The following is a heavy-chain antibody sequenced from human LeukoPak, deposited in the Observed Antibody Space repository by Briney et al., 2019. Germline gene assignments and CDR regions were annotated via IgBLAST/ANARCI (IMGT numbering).Heavy chain of an antibody. CDR2: IYYSGST. Sequence: PSETLSLTCTVSGGSISSYYWSWIRQPPGKGLEWIGYIYYSGSTNYNPSLKSRVTISVDTSKSQFSLKLSSVTAADTAVYYCARTSTEYSSSSDYFDYWGQGTLVTVSS. CDR3: ARTSTEYSSSSDYFDY. V-gene: IGHV4-59*01. J-gene: IGHJ4*02. D-gene: IGHD6-6*01. CDR1: GGSISSYY.